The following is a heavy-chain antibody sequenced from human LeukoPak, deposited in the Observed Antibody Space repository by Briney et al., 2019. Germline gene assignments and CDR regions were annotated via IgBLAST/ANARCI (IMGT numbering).Heavy chain of an antibody. CDR2: ISYDGSNK. CDR1: GFTFSSYA. D-gene: IGHD2-2*01. J-gene: IGHJ6*02. V-gene: IGHV3-30*18. Sequence: LTGGSLRPSCTASGFTFSSYAMNWVRQAPGKGLEWVAVISYDGSNKYYADSVKGRFTISRDNSKNTLYLQMNSLRAEDTAVYYCAKGGYCSSTSCFSYYYYGMDVWGQGTTVTVSS. CDR3: AKGGYCSSTSCFSYYYYGMDV.